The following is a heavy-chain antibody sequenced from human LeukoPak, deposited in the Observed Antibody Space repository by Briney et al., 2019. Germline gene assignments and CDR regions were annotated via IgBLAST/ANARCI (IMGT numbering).Heavy chain of an antibody. Sequence: SETLSLTCAVSGGSISSSNWWSWVRQPPGKGLERIGEIYHSGSTNYNPSLKSRVTISVDKSKNQFSLKLSSVTAADTAVYYCAREKDGYYDSSGNAFDIWGQGTMVTVSS. V-gene: IGHV4-4*02. CDR1: GGSISSSNW. CDR2: IYHSGST. J-gene: IGHJ3*02. CDR3: AREKDGYYDSSGNAFDI. D-gene: IGHD3-22*01.